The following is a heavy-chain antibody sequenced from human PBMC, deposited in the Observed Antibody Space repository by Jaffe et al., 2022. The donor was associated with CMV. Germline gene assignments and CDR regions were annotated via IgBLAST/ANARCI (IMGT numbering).Heavy chain of an antibody. CDR2: ISSSSSYI. CDR1: GFTFSSYS. D-gene: IGHD6-19*01. CDR3: ARSPLAVALLDY. J-gene: IGHJ4*02. Sequence: EVQLVESGGGLVKPGGSLRLSCAASGFTFSSYSMNWVRQAPGKGLEWVSSISSSSSYIYYADSVKGRFTISRDNAKNSLYLQMNSLRAEDTAVYYCARSPLAVALLDYWGQGTLVTVSS. V-gene: IGHV3-21*01.